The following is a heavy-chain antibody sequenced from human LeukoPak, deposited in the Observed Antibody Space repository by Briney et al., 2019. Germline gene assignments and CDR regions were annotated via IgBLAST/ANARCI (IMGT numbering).Heavy chain of an antibody. CDR1: GYTFTSYG. D-gene: IGHD3-9*01. V-gene: IGHV1-18*01. CDR3: ARGGLDILTGYYPVGL. Sequence: ASVKVSCKASGYTFTSYGTSWVRQAPGQGLEWMGWISAYNGNTNYAQKLQGRVTMTTDTSTSTAYMELRSLRSDDTAVYYCARGGLDILTGYYPVGLWGQGTLVTVSS. CDR2: ISAYNGNT. J-gene: IGHJ4*02.